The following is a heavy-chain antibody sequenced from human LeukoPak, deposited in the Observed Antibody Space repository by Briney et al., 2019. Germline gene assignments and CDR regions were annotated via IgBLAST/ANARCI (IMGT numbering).Heavy chain of an antibody. V-gene: IGHV1-18*01. CDR3: ARDHVFITFGGVIVGYYFDY. J-gene: IGHJ4*02. Sequence: GASVKVSCKASGYTFTSYGISWVRQAPGQGLEWMGWISAYNGTTNYAQKLQGRVTMTTDTSTSTAYMELRSLRSDDTAVYYSARDHVFITFGGVIVGYYFDYWGQGTLVTVSS. CDR1: GYTFTSYG. CDR2: ISAYNGTT. D-gene: IGHD3-16*02.